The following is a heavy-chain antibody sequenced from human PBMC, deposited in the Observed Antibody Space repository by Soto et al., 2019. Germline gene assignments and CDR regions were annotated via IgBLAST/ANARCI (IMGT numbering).Heavy chain of an antibody. D-gene: IGHD3-3*01. V-gene: IGHV4-4*07. CDR2: IYSSGNT. J-gene: IGHJ5*02. Sequence: PSETLSLSSSVSGGTISGYYWTWIRQPARKGLEWIGRIYSSGNTKYNPSLQSRVTMSLDTSNNQFSLRLTSVTADDTAVYYCARGQRFSDWFDPWGQGTLVTVSS. CDR1: GGTISGYY. CDR3: ARGQRFSDWFDP.